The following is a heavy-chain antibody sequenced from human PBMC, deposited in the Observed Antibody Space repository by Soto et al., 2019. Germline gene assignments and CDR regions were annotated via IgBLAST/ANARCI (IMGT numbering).Heavy chain of an antibody. V-gene: IGHV4-61*01. CDR1: VVSVSSGRHY. CDR2: FYYSGST. J-gene: IGHJ5*02. Sequence: PSETLSLTCTFSVVSVSSGRHYCSWIRQPPGKGLEWIGYFYYSGSTNYNPSLKSRVTISVDTSKNQFSLKLSSVTAADTAVYYCARPPNYYDSSGYAWGQGTLVNVSS. D-gene: IGHD3-22*01. CDR3: ARPPNYYDSSGYA.